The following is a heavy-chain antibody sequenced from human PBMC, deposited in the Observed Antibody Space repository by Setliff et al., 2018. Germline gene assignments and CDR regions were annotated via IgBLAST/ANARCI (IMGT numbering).Heavy chain of an antibody. Sequence: PSETLSLTCAVYGASFSGTYCSWIRQSPGKGLEWIGEINHTGSPNWIGEINHSGSPNYNPSLKSRVTMPVDTSKNQFSLKLTSVTAADTAVYYCRVWVGMIEVDSWAQGTLVTVS. CDR3: RVWVGMIEVDS. J-gene: IGHJ4*02. CDR2: INHSGSP. D-gene: IGHD3-22*01. CDR1: GASFSGTY. V-gene: IGHV4-34*01.